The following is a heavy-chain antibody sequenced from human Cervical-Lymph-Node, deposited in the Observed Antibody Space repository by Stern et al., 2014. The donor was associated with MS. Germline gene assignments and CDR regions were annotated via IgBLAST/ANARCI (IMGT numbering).Heavy chain of an antibody. CDR2: VYNNGRS. CDR3: ASTYDLDV. Sequence: QVQLQESGPGLEKPSETLSLTCTVSGASISSYFWSWIRQTPGKRLEWIGYVYNNGRSSYSPSLRSRASISVDTSKNQFSLKLSSVTAADTAVYFCASTYDLDVWGQGTTVIVSS. CDR1: GASISSYF. J-gene: IGHJ6*02. V-gene: IGHV4-59*01.